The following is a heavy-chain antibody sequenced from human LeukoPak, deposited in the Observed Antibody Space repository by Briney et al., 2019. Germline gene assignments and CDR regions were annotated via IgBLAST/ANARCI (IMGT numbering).Heavy chain of an antibody. Sequence: GGSLRLSCGISGFIVSMNWMNWVRQAPGKGLEWVSVIYSGGSTFYADSVKGRFTISRDNSKNTVYLQMNSLRAEDTAVYYCARGRDGFNHFDYWGQGTLVTVS. J-gene: IGHJ4*02. CDR3: ARGRDGFNHFDY. CDR1: GFIVSMNW. D-gene: IGHD5-24*01. CDR2: IYSGGST. V-gene: IGHV3-66*01.